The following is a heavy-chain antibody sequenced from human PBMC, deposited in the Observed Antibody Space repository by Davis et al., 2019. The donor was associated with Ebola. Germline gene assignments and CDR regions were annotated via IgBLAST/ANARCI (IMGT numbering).Heavy chain of an antibody. CDR1: GGTFTSYA. J-gene: IGHJ4*02. Sequence: SVKVSCKASGGTFTSYAISWVRQAPGQGLEWMGGIIPIFGTANYAQKFQGRVTITADKSTSTAYMELSSLRSEDTAVYYCARRVYSRSGFDSWGQGTLVTVSS. V-gene: IGHV1-69*06. D-gene: IGHD2-8*01. CDR3: ARRVYSRSGFDS. CDR2: IIPIFGTA.